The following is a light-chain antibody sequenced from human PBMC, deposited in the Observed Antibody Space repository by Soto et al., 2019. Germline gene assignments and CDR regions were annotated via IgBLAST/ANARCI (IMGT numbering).Light chain of an antibody. CDR1: QTISND. Sequence: EVVMTQSPATVSVSPGEGVTLSCRASQTISNDLAWYQQKPGQAPRLLIYGASTRATGVPARFSGGGSGTEFTLTISILQSEDFSFYYCKQNNKWPPVTFGGGTKVEIK. CDR3: KQNNKWPPVT. CDR2: GAS. J-gene: IGKJ4*01. V-gene: IGKV3-15*01.